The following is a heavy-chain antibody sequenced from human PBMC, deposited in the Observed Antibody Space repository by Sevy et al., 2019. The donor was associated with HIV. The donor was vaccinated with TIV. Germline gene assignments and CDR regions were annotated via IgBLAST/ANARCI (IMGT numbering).Heavy chain of an antibody. CDR1: GFSFISYG. CDR3: AKDMLTRGDLEYYFDS. J-gene: IGHJ4*02. CDR2: VSYDGSNK. Sequence: GGFLRLSCAASGFSFISYGMHCVRQAPGKGLEWLAVVSYDGSNKKYADSVKDRFTISRDNSKNMLYLLMNSLRAEDTAVYSYAKDMLTRGDLEYYFDSWGQGTLVTVSS. D-gene: IGHD3-16*01. V-gene: IGHV3-30*18.